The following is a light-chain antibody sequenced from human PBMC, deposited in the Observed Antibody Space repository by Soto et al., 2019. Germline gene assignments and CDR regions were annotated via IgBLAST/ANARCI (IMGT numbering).Light chain of an antibody. J-gene: IGLJ2*01. CDR2: EGT. CDR3: CSYAGSPTFPLI. V-gene: IGLV2-23*03. CDR1: SSDVGSYTL. Sequence: QSVLTQPASVSGSPGQSITISCTGTSSDVGSYTLVSWYQQNPGKAPKLIIYEGTKRPSGVSNRVSGSKSGNTASLTISGLQAEDEADYYCCSYAGSPTFPLIFGGGTKLTVL.